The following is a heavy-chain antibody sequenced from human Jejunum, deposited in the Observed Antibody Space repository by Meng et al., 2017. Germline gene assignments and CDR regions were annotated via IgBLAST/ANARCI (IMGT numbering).Heavy chain of an antibody. CDR1: GGSISGSYDY. Sequence: QLQLQESGAGLVKASETLSLTCTVSGGSISGSYDYWGWIRQPPGKRLDWTGTISYSGSTYYNPSLTSRVTISMDTSKNQFSLKLSSVTAADTAVYYCARHFSGSGTWFFDSWGQGVLVTVSS. CDR2: ISYSGST. D-gene: IGHD3-10*01. CDR3: ARHFSGSGTWFFDS. J-gene: IGHJ4*02. V-gene: IGHV4-39*01.